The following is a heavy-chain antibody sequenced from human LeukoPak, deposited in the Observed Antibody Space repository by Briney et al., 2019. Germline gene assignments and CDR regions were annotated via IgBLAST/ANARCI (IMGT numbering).Heavy chain of an antibody. V-gene: IGHV3-23*01. CDR2: IRGTGSRT. Sequence: GGSLRLSCAASGFTFSTYAMSWVRQAPGKGLEWVSGIRGTGSRTDYADSVKGRFTISRDNSKDTLYLQMNSLRADDTAVYYCAKNSGTYYDYSFAYWGQGTLVTVSS. CDR1: GFTFSTYA. J-gene: IGHJ4*02. D-gene: IGHD1-26*01. CDR3: AKNSGTYYDYSFAY.